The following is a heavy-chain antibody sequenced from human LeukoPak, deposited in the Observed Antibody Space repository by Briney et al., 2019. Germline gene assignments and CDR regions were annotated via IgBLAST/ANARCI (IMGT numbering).Heavy chain of an antibody. CDR1: GFTFSSYG. D-gene: IGHD3-22*01. V-gene: IGHV3-30*02. J-gene: IGHJ2*01. Sequence: GGSLRLSCAASGFTFSSYGMHWVRQAPGKGLEWVAFIRYDGSNKYYADSVKGRFTISRDNSKNTLYLQMNSLRAEDTAVYYCAKEHYYDSSGPPWYFDLWGRGTLVTVSS. CDR3: AKEHYYDSSGPPWYFDL. CDR2: IRYDGSNK.